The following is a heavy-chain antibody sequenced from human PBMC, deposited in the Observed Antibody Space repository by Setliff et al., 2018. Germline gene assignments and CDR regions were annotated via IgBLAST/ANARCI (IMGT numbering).Heavy chain of an antibody. D-gene: IGHD5-12*01. CDR2: IYYSGST. CDR1: GYSIITGYY. CDR3: ARGGTFRYFDF. J-gene: IGHJ4*02. Sequence: SETLSLTCSVSGYSIITGYYWAWIRQHPGKGLEWIGYIYYSGSTYYNPSLKSRVTISVDTSKNQFSLKLRSVTAADTAVYYCARGGTFRYFDFWGQGAPVTVSS. V-gene: IGHV4-38-2*02.